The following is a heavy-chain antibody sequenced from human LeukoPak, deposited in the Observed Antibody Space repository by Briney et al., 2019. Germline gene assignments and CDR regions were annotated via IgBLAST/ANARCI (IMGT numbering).Heavy chain of an antibody. J-gene: IGHJ4*02. CDR2: ISGSGGST. V-gene: IGHV3-23*01. CDR1: GFTFSSYA. Sequence: GGSLRLSCAASGFTFSSYAMGWVRQAPGKGLEWVSAISGSGGSTYYADSVKGRFTISRDNSKNTLYLQMNSLRAEDTAVYYCAIAPPLYSGSPNLGYWGQGTLVTVSS. CDR3: AIAPPLYSGSPNLGY. D-gene: IGHD1-26*01.